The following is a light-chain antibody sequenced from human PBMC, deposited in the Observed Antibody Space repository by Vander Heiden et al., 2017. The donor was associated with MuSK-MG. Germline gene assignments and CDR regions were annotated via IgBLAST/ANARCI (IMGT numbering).Light chain of an antibody. J-gene: IGKJ2*01. CDR2: AAS. CDR1: QSISSY. Sequence: DIQMTQSPSSLSASVGDRVTITCRASQSISSYLNWYQQKPGKAPNLLIYAASSLQSAVPSRFSGSHSGTDFTLTISSLKPEDFATYYCQQSYSTPYTFGQGTKLXIK. V-gene: IGKV1-39*01. CDR3: QQSYSTPYT.